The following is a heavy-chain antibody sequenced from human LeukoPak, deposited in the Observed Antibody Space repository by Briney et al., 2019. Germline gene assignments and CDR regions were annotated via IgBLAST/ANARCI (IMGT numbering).Heavy chain of an antibody. Sequence: SETLSLTCTVSGGSISSYYWSWIRQPPGKGLEWIGYIYYSGSTYYNPSLKSRVTISVDTSKNQFSLKLSSVTAADTAVYYCARLGRFGEFYFDYWGQGTLVTVSS. V-gene: IGHV4-59*08. CDR2: IYYSGST. CDR3: ARLGRFGEFYFDY. CDR1: GGSISSYY. D-gene: IGHD3-10*01. J-gene: IGHJ4*02.